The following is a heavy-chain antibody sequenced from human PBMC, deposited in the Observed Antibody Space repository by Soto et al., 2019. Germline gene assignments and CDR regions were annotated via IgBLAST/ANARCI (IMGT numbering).Heavy chain of an antibody. CDR2: ISTYNGDT. CDR3: ASAGAAPYYYSGMDV. J-gene: IGHJ6*02. Sequence: QVQLVQSGAEVRKPGASVKVSCKASGYTFSTSGMSWLRQAPGQGLEWMGWISTYNGDTNDAPKFQDRVTMTSDTSTSTVYMGLRSLRSDDTAVYYCASAGAAPYYYSGMDVWGQGTRVTVSS. D-gene: IGHD2-15*01. V-gene: IGHV1-18*01. CDR1: GYTFSTSG.